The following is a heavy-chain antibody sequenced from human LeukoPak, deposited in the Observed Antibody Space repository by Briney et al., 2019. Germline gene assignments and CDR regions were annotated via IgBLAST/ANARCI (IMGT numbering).Heavy chain of an antibody. CDR3: ARHDCDSSRCSVNWFDP. V-gene: IGHV4-39*01. CDR2: IYDSGNT. CDR1: GVSMSSSPYY. J-gene: IGHJ5*02. Sequence: SETLSLTCTVSGVSMSSSPYYWGWIRQPPGKGLEWIGTIYDSGNTNYNPFLRSRLTISVDTSRNQFSLKLSSVTAADTAVYYCARHDCDSSRCSVNWFDPWGQGTLVTVSS. D-gene: IGHD2/OR15-2a*01.